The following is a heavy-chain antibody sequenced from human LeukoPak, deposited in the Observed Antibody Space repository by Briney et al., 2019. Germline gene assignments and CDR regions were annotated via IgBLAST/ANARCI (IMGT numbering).Heavy chain of an antibody. CDR3: AKSMSITIFGVAEDAFDI. J-gene: IGHJ3*02. V-gene: IGHV3-21*04. CDR2: VSTGSNYI. Sequence: GGSLRLSCTASGFTFSSYSLNWVRQAPGKGLEWVSSVSTGSNYIYYADLVKGRFTVSRDYDKNSLYLQMNSLRVEDTAVYYCAKSMSITIFGVAEDAFDIWGQGTMVTVSS. D-gene: IGHD3-3*01. CDR1: GFTFSSYS.